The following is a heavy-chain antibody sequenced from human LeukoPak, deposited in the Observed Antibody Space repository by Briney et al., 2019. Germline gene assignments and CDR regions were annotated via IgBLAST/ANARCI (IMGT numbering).Heavy chain of an antibody. J-gene: IGHJ4*02. V-gene: IGHV3-30-3*01. CDR3: ARARDY. Sequence: PGRSLRLSCAASAFTFSSYAMHWVRQAPGKGLKCVAVISYDGSNKYYADSVKGRFTISRDNSKNTLYLQMNSLRAEDTAVYYCARARDYWGQGTLVTVSS. CDR2: ISYDGSNK. CDR1: AFTFSSYA.